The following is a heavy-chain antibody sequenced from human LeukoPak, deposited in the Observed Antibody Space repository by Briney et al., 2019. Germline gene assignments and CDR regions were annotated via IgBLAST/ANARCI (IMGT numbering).Heavy chain of an antibody. Sequence: PSETLSLTCSVSGYAISSGYFWGWIRQPPGKGLEWIGTIYHSGSTYYNPSLKSRVTISVDTSKNQFSLKLSSVTAADTAVYYCASPDTAMVTDKFDYWGQGTLVTVSS. CDR1: GYAISSGYF. CDR2: IYHSGST. J-gene: IGHJ4*02. V-gene: IGHV4-38-2*02. CDR3: ASPDTAMVTDKFDY. D-gene: IGHD5-18*01.